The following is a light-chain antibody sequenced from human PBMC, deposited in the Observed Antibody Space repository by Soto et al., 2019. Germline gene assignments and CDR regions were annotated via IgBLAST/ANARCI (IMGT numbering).Light chain of an antibody. CDR2: AAS. CDR1: QSIISY. CDR3: QQSYSTTIT. V-gene: IGKV1-39*01. Sequence: DIQMTQSPSFLSASVGDRITITYRASQSIISYLNWYQQTPGKAPKLLIYAASSLQSGVPSRFSGSGSGTDFTLTISSLQPEDVATYYCQQSYSTTITFGQGTRLEIK. J-gene: IGKJ5*01.